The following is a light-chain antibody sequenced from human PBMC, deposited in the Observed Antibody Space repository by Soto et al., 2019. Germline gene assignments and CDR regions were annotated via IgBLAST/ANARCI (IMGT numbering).Light chain of an antibody. CDR3: SSYTSSXTLYX. Sequence: QSALTQPASVSGSPGQSITISCTGTSSDVGGYNYVSWYQQHPGKAPKLMIYDVSNRPSGVSNRFSGSKSGNTASLTISGLQAEDEADYYCSSYTSSXTLYXXXTGXKXTVL. J-gene: IGLJ1*01. V-gene: IGLV2-14*01. CDR2: DVS. CDR1: SSDVGGYNY.